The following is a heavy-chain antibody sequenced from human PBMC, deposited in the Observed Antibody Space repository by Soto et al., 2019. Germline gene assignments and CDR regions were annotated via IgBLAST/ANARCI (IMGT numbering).Heavy chain of an antibody. CDR3: ARNRYNWGGGYFDY. D-gene: IGHD1-1*01. V-gene: IGHV3-66*01. CDR1: GVTVSSYY. CDR2: IYSGGST. Sequence: EVQLVESGGGLVQPGGSLRLSCAASGVTVSSYYMSWVRQAPGKGLEWVSVIYSGGSTYYADSVKGRFTISRDNSKNSLYLQMDRLRAEDTAVYYCARNRYNWGGGYFDYWGEGTLVSVSS. J-gene: IGHJ4*02.